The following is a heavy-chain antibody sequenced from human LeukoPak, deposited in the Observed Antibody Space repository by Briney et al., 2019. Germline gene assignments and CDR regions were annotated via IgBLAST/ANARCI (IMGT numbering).Heavy chain of an antibody. CDR3: AKENPVGGTNYFDY. CDR1: GFTFSSFP. CDR2: ITGGGHNI. D-gene: IGHD1-26*01. J-gene: IGHJ4*02. Sequence: GGSLRFSCAASGFTFSSFPMSWVRQAPGKGLEWVSAITGGGHNIYYADSVKGRFTISRDNSKNTLYLQMNTLRAEDRAVYFCAKENPVGGTNYFDYWGQGTLVTVAS. V-gene: IGHV3-23*01.